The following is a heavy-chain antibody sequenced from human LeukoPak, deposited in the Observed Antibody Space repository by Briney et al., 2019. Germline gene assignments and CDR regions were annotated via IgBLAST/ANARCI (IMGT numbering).Heavy chain of an antibody. CDR3: AKDLLKEGSYGSGIDWFDP. V-gene: IGHV3-30*02. Sequence: GGSLRLSCAASGFIFSNYGMHWVRQAPGKGLEGVSFIRYDGSHKHYADSVKGRFTISRENSKKTLYLQMNSLRPEDTAMYYCAKDLLKEGSYGSGIDWFDPWGQGAQVTVSS. J-gene: IGHJ5*02. CDR1: GFIFSNYG. D-gene: IGHD3-10*01. CDR2: IRYDGSHK.